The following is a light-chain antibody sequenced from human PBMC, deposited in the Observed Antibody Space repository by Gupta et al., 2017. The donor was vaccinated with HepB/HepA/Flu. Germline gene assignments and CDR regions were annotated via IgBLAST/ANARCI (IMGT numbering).Light chain of an antibody. CDR3: AAWDDSLNALL. J-gene: IGLJ3*02. V-gene: IGLV1-44*01. Sequence: QSVLTQPPSASGTPGQRVTISCSGSTSNIGVNAVNWYQQFPGTAPKLVIYTNNQRPSGVPDRFSGSKSGTSASLATSGLQSEDEAGYYCAAWDDSLNALLFGGGTKLT. CDR2: TNN. CDR1: TSNIGVNA.